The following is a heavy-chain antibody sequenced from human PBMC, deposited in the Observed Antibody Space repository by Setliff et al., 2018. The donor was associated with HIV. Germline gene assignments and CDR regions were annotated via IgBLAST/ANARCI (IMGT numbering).Heavy chain of an antibody. J-gene: IGHJ3*02. CDR2: FHHTGNA. CDR3: VRHGATISGVVDAFDI. Sequence: SETLSLTCTVSGGSITSSISDATYYWGWIRQPPGKGLEWIGSFHHTGNANYSPSLESRVTISVDTSQNHFSLKLASVTAADTAVYYCVRHGATISGVVDAFDIWGQGTMVTVSS. D-gene: IGHD3-3*01. CDR1: GGSITSSISDATYY. V-gene: IGHV4-39*01.